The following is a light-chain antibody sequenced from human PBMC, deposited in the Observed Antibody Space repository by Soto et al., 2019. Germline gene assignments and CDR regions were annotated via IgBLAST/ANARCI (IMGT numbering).Light chain of an antibody. CDR1: SSDVGGYNY. J-gene: IGLJ1*01. V-gene: IGLV2-8*01. Sequence: QTVVTQPPSASGSPGQSVTISCTGTSSDVGGYNYVSWYQQHPGKAPKLMIYEVSKRPSGVPDRFSGSKSGNTASLTVSGLQAEDEADYYCSSYAGSGSIAFGTGTKLTVL. CDR3: SSYAGSGSIA. CDR2: EVS.